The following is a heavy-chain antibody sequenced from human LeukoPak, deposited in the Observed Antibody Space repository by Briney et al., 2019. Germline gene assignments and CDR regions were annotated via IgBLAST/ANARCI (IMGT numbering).Heavy chain of an antibody. Sequence: PGGSLRLSCAASGFTFSSYAMSWVRQAPGEGLEWVSAISGSGGSTYYADSVKGRFTISRDNSKNTLYLQMNSLRAEDTAVYYCAKGTDYGGNSYFDYWGQGTLVTVSS. J-gene: IGHJ4*02. V-gene: IGHV3-23*01. CDR2: ISGSGGST. D-gene: IGHD4-23*01. CDR1: GFTFSSYA. CDR3: AKGTDYGGNSYFDY.